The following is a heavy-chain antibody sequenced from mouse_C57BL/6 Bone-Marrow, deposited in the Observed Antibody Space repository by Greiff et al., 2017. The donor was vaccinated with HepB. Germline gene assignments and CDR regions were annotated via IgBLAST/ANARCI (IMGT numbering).Heavy chain of an antibody. V-gene: IGHV1-61*01. CDR3: AREYDGSSTGYFDY. CDR1: GYTFTSYW. D-gene: IGHD1-1*01. J-gene: IGHJ2*01. Sequence: VQLQQPGAELVRPGSSVKLSCKASGYTFTSYWMDWVKQRPGQGLEWIGNIYPSDSETHYNQKFKDKATLTVDKSSSTAYMQLSSLTSEDSAVYYCAREYDGSSTGYFDYWGQGTTLTVSS. CDR2: IYPSDSET.